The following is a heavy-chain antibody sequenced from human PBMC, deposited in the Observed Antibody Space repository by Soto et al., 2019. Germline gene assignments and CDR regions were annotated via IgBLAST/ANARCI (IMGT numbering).Heavy chain of an antibody. CDR2: ISAYNSNT. CDR3: ARGTGYSSGSPLDY. CDR1: GYSFTSYG. V-gene: IGHV1-18*01. J-gene: IGHJ4*02. D-gene: IGHD3-10*01. Sequence: QVQLVQSGAEVKQPGASVKVSCKASGYSFTSYGINWVRQAPGQGLEWMGWISAYNSNTNYAQKLQGRLTMTTDTXTTTVYMELRSLRSDDTAVYYCARGTGYSSGSPLDYWGQGALVTVSS.